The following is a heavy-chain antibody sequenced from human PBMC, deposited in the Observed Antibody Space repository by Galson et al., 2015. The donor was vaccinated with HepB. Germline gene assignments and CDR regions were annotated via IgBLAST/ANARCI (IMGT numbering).Heavy chain of an antibody. CDR1: GFTFSSYA. Sequence: SLRLSCAASGFTFSSYALHWVRQAPGKGLEWVAVVSYDGTSKYYADSVKGRLTISRDNSKNTLYLQTSSLRAEDTAVYYCARGGVVVVITEIDYWGQGTLVTVSS. CDR3: ARGGVVVVITEIDY. V-gene: IGHV3-30*04. CDR2: VSYDGTSK. J-gene: IGHJ4*02. D-gene: IGHD3-22*01.